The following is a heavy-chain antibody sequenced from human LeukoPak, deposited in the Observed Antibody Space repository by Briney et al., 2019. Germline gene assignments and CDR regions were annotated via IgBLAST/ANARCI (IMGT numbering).Heavy chain of an antibody. Sequence: GGSLRPSCAASGFTFDDYGMSWVRQAPGKGLEWVSSITSGSSYIYYADSVKGRFTISRDNAKNSLYLQMNSLRAEDTAVYYCALLVGATLDFDYWGQGTLVTVSS. V-gene: IGHV3-21*01. CDR1: GFTFDDYG. J-gene: IGHJ4*02. D-gene: IGHD1-26*01. CDR2: ITSGSSYI. CDR3: ALLVGATLDFDY.